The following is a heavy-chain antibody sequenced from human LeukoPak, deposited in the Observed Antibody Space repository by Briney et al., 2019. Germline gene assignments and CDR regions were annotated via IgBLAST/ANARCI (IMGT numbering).Heavy chain of an antibody. V-gene: IGHV4-59*01. CDR2: FYYSGST. J-gene: IGHJ4*02. D-gene: IGHD3-16*02. CDR1: GGSISSYY. Sequence: SETLSLTCTVSGGSISSYYWSWIRQPPGKGLEWIGYFYYSGSTNYNPSLKSRVTISVDTSKNQFSLKLSSVTTADTAVYYCARDGRLGELSWGVFDYWGQGTLVTVSS. CDR3: ARDGRLGELSWGVFDY.